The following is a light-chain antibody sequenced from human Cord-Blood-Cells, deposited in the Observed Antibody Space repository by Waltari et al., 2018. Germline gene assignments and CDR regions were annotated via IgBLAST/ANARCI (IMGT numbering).Light chain of an antibody. V-gene: IGKV1-39*01. J-gene: IGKJ5*01. Sequence: DIQMTQSPSSLSASVGDRVTITCRASQSISSYLNWYQQKPGKDPNLLIYAASSLQSGVPSRFSGSGSGTDFTLTISSLQPEDFATYYCQQSYSTPITFGQGTRLEIK. CDR2: AAS. CDR1: QSISSY. CDR3: QQSYSTPIT.